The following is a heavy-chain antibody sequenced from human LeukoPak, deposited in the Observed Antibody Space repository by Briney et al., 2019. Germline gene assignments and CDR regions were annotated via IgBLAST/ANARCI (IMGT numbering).Heavy chain of an antibody. J-gene: IGHJ5*02. V-gene: IGHV4-4*07. Sequence: SETLSLTCTVSGGSISSYYWSWIRQPAGKGLEWIGRIYTSGSTNYNPSLKSRVTMSVDTSNNQFSLRLTSVTAADTAVYYCAREGELESWFDPWGQGTLVTVSS. CDR2: IYTSGST. D-gene: IGHD1-1*01. CDR1: GGSISSYY. CDR3: AREGELESWFDP.